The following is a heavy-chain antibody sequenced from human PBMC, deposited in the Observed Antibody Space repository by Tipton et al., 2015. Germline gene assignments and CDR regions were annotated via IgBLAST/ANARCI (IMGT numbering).Heavy chain of an antibody. CDR1: GDSIRSYY. CDR2: ISYGGST. V-gene: IGHV4-59*07. Sequence: TLSLTCTVSGDSIRSYYWSWIRQPPGKGLEYIGYISYGGSTNSNPSLKSRVTISVDTSKNQFSLRLYSVTASDTAVYYCARCAHSGSYHNAFDIWGRGTMVTVSS. CDR3: ARCAHSGSYHNAFDI. J-gene: IGHJ3*02. D-gene: IGHD1-26*01.